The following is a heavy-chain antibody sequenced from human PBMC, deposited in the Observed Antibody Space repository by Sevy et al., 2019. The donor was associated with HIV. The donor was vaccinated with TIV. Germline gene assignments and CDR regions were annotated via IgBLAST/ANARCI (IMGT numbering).Heavy chain of an antibody. J-gene: IGHJ4*02. CDR2: ISGSGGSGDKT. Sequence: GGSLRLSCAASGFTFSSYAMNWVRQAPGKGLEWVSGISGSGGSGDKTNYADSVKGRFTISRDDSKNSLYLQLNSLRAEDTDIYYCARKYDSSGYFDYWGQGTLVTVSS. V-gene: IGHV3-23*01. CDR3: ARKYDSSGYFDY. CDR1: GFTFSSYA. D-gene: IGHD3-22*01.